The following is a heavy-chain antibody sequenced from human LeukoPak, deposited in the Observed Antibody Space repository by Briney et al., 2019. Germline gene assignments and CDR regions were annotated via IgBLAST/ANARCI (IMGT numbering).Heavy chain of an antibody. CDR3: AKAFAKVVTPGPFDY. V-gene: IGHV3-30*02. CDR1: GFTFSSYG. D-gene: IGHD2-15*01. CDR2: IRYDGSNK. J-gene: IGHJ4*02. Sequence: HTGGSLRLSCAASGFTFSSYGMHWVRQAPGKGLEWVAFIRYDGSNKYYADSVKGRFTISRDNSKNTLYLQMNSLRAEDTAVYYCAKAFAKVVTPGPFDYWGQGTLVTVSS.